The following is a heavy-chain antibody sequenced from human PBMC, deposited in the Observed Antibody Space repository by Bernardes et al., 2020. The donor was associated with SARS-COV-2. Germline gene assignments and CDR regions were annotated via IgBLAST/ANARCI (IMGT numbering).Heavy chain of an antibody. V-gene: IGHV3-7*01. D-gene: IGHD3-22*01. CDR1: GFTFSSYC. CDR3: ASNYYDSSGYFDAFDI. J-gene: IGHJ3*02. Sequence: GGSLRLSCAASGFTFSSYCKSWVRQAPGKGLEWVANIKQDGSEKYYVDSVKGRFTISRDNAKNSLYLQMNSLRAEDTAVYYCASNYYDSSGYFDAFDIWGQGTMVTVSS. CDR2: IKQDGSEK.